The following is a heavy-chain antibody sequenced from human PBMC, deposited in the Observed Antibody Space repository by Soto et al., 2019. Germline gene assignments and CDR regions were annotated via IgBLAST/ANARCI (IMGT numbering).Heavy chain of an antibody. CDR2: ISTYNGNT. CDR1: GYGFTGYA. D-gene: IGHD2-2*01. CDR3: GRDLYQSVFYYGMDV. Sequence: AASVKVSCKASGYGFTGYAMHLVRQAPGQGLEWMGWISTYNGNTNYAQKLQGRVTMTTDTSTSTAYMELRSLRSDDTAVYYCGRDLYQSVFYYGMDVWGQGTTVTV. V-gene: IGHV1-18*01. J-gene: IGHJ6*02.